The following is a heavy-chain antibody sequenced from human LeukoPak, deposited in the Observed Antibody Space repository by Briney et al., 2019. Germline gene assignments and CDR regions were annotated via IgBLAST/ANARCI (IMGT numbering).Heavy chain of an antibody. D-gene: IGHD1-26*01. V-gene: IGHV4-38-2*02. CDR3: ARGLYGTP. CDR1: GYSISSGYY. J-gene: IGHJ5*02. CDR2: IYHSGST. Sequence: SETLSLTCTVSGYSISSGYYWGWIRQPPGKGLEWIGSIYHSGSTYYNPSLKSRVTISVDTSKNQFSLKLSSLTSADTAVYYCARGLYGTPWGQGTLVTVSS.